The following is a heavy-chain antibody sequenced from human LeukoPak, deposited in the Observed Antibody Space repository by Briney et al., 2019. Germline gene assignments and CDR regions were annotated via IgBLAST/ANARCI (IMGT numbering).Heavy chain of an antibody. CDR2: MNPNSGNT. J-gene: IGHJ4*02. CDR3: ARGRVEIDY. D-gene: IGHD3-10*01. CDR1: GYTFTSYD. V-gene: IGHV1-8*03. Sequence: EASVKVSCKASGYTFTSYDINWVRQATGQGLEWMGWMNPNSGNTGYAQKFQGRVTITRNTSISTAYMELGSLSSEDTAVYYCARGRVEIDYWGQETLVTVSS.